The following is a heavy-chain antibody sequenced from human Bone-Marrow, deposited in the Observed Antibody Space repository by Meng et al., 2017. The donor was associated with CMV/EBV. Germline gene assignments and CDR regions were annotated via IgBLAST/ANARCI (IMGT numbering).Heavy chain of an antibody. Sequence: GESLKISCAASGFTFSSYSMNWVRQAPGKGLEWVSYISSSSSTIYYADSVKGRFTISRDNAKNSLYLQMNSLRAEDTAVYYCARGSIRFDPWGQGTLVTVSS. D-gene: IGHD2-21*01. V-gene: IGHV3-48*04. CDR2: ISSSSSTI. J-gene: IGHJ5*02. CDR1: GFTFSSYS. CDR3: ARGSIRFDP.